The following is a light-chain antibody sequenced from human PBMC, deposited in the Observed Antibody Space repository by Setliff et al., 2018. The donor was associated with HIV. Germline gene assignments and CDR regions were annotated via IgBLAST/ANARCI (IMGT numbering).Light chain of an antibody. CDR2: DVS. J-gene: IGLJ2*01. V-gene: IGLV2-14*03. CDR3: SSYTSGSTHVL. Sequence: SVLAQPASVSGSPGQSITISCTGTSSDVGGYNHVSWYQQHPDKAPKLMIYDVSSRPSGVSNRFSGSKSANTASLTISGLQAEDEADYYCSSYTSGSTHVLFGGGTKVTVL. CDR1: SSDVGGYNH.